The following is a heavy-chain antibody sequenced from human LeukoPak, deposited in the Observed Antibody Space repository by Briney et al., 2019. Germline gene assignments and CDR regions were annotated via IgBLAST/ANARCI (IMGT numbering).Heavy chain of an antibody. J-gene: IGHJ4*02. CDR1: GGSFSNYY. Sequence: SETLSLTCSVYGGSFSNYYWTWIRQPPGKGLEWIGEINHSGSTNYNPSLKSRITMSVDTSKNQFSLKLRPVTAADTAVYYCARARGSVAIDYWGQGTLVTVSS. V-gene: IGHV4-34*01. CDR3: ARARGSVAIDY. D-gene: IGHD5-12*01. CDR2: INHSGST.